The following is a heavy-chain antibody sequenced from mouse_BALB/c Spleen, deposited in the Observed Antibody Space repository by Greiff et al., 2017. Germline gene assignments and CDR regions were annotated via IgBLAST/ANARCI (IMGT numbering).Heavy chain of an antibody. V-gene: IGHV5-6*01. Sequence: EVQLVESGGDLVKPGGSLKLSCAASGFTFSSYGMSWVRQTPDKRLEWVATISSGGSYTYYPDSVKGRFTISRDNAKNTLYLQMSSLKSEDTAMYYCARIYYCNYGDFDYWGQGTTLTVSS. CDR3: ARIYYCNYGDFDY. D-gene: IGHD2-1*01. CDR2: ISSGGSYT. CDR1: GFTFSSYG. J-gene: IGHJ2*01.